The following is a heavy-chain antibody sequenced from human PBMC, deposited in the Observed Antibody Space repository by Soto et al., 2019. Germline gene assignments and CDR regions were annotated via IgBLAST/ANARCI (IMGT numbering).Heavy chain of an antibody. J-gene: IGHJ4*02. Sequence: QVQLVESGGGVVQPGRSLRLSCAASGFTFSSYAMHWVRQAPGKGLEWVAVISYDGSNKYYADSVKGRFTISRDNXKNTLYLQMNSLRAEDTAVYYCARGRIAVAGTGHYWGQGTLVTVSS. D-gene: IGHD6-19*01. CDR2: ISYDGSNK. V-gene: IGHV3-30-3*01. CDR3: ARGRIAVAGTGHY. CDR1: GFTFSSYA.